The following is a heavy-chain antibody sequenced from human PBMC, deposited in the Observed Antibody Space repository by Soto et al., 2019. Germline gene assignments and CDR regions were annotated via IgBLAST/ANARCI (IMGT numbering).Heavy chain of an antibody. Sequence: ASVKVSCKASGYTFTSYAMHWVRQAPGQRLEWMGWINAGNGNTKYSQKFQGRVTITRDTSASTAYMELSSLRSEDTAVYYCARVQFDIVVVPAAWAFDYWGQGTLVTVSS. D-gene: IGHD2-2*01. CDR2: INAGNGNT. CDR1: GYTFTSYA. J-gene: IGHJ4*02. V-gene: IGHV1-3*01. CDR3: ARVQFDIVVVPAAWAFDY.